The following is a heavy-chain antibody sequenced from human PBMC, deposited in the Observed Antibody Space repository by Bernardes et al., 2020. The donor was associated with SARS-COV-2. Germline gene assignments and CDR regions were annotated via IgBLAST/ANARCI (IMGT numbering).Heavy chain of an antibody. CDR2: MNPNSGNT. V-gene: IGHV1-8*01. CDR1: GYTFTSYD. D-gene: IGHD3-16*01. J-gene: IGHJ2*01. CDR3: ARDYGERPELLYYDL. Sequence: ASVKVSCKASGYTFTSYDINWVRQATGQGLEWMGWMNPNSGNTGYAQKFQGRVTMTRNTSISTAYMELSSLRAEDTAVYYCARDYGERPELLYYDLWGRGTLVTVSS.